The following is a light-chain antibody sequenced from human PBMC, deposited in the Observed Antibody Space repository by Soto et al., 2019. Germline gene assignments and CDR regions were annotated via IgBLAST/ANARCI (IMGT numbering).Light chain of an antibody. Sequence: QSALTQPASVSGSPGQSITISCTGTSNDVGGYNYVSWYQQHPGKAPKLIIYEVSDRPSGVSNRFSGSKSGNTASLTISGLQPEDEADYYCDSYTSSSTRVIFGGGTKLTVL. CDR1: SNDVGGYNY. J-gene: IGLJ2*01. CDR2: EVS. V-gene: IGLV2-14*01. CDR3: DSYTSSSTRVI.